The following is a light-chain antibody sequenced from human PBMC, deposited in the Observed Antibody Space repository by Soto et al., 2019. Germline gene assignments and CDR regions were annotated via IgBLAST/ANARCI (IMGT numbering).Light chain of an antibody. J-gene: IGLJ1*01. CDR2: DVD. CDR3: SSYAGSNTFV. CDR1: SSDVGGYDS. Sequence: QSALTQPPSASGSRGQSVTISCSGTSSDVGGYDSVSWYQHHPGKVPKLIIFDVDKWPSGVPDRFSGFKSGNTASLTVSGLRAEDEADYYCSSYAGSNTFVFGTGTKVTVL. V-gene: IGLV2-8*01.